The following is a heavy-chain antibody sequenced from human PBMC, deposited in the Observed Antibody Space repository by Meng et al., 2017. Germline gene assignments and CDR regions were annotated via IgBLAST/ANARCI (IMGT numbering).Heavy chain of an antibody. CDR2: IKEDGGKK. CDR1: GFSFSSYW. V-gene: IGHV3-7*01. J-gene: IGHJ3*02. CDR3: AGDILGGAFDI. D-gene: IGHD3-3*02. Sequence: GESLKISCAASGFSFSSYWMSWVRQAPGKGLEWVANIKEDGGKKFYVDSVKGRFTISRDNTNPSLDLQINSVRVEDTAVYYCAGDILGGAFDIWGQGTMVTVSS.